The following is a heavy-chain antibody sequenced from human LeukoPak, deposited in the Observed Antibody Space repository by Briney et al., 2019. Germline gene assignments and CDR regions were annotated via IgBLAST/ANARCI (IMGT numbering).Heavy chain of an antibody. V-gene: IGHV3-7*01. J-gene: IGHJ4*02. CDR2: IKQDGTEK. D-gene: IGHD5-12*01. Sequence: GGSLRLSCAASGFTFSSYWMSWVRQAPGKGLEWVANIKQDGTEKYYVDSVEGRFTISRDNAKHSLYLQMNSLRAEDTAVYYCARDPSGYNGYDSNFDYWGRGTLVTVSS. CDR3: ARDPSGYNGYDSNFDY. CDR1: GFTFSSYW.